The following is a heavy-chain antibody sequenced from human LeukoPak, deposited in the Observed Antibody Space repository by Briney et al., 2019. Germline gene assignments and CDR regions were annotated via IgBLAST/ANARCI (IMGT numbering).Heavy chain of an antibody. CDR1: GFTFSSYS. V-gene: IGHV3-48*01. Sequence: PGGSLRLSCAASGFTFSSYSMNWVRQAPGKGLEWVSYISSSSSTIYYADSVKGRFTISRDNAKNSLYLQMNSLRAEDTAAYYCGRDLVAGSGSLGDWGQGTLVTVSS. D-gene: IGHD3-10*01. CDR3: GRDLVAGSGSLGD. J-gene: IGHJ4*02. CDR2: ISSSSSTI.